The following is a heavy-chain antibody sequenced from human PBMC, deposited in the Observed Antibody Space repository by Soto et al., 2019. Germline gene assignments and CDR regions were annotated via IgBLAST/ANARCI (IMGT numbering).Heavy chain of an antibody. Sequence: QVQLVQSGAEVKKPGASVKVSCKASGYTFTSYGISWVRQAPGQGLEWMGWISAYNGNTNYAQKLQVRVTMTTDTSTSTAYMELRSLRSDDTAVYYCARVGSCSGGSCYFYYYYGMDVWGQGTTVTVSS. CDR1: GYTFTSYG. V-gene: IGHV1-18*01. CDR3: ARVGSCSGGSCYFYYYYGMDV. CDR2: ISAYNGNT. J-gene: IGHJ6*02. D-gene: IGHD2-15*01.